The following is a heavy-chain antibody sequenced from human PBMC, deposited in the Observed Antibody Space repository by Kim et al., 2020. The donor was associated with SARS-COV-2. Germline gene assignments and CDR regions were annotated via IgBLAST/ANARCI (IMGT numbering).Heavy chain of an antibody. CDR3: AREVAAAGIPFDY. Sequence: YAGSVKSRITINPDTSKNQVSLQLTSVTPEDTAVYYCAREVAAAGIPFDYWGQGTLVTVSS. D-gene: IGHD6-13*01. J-gene: IGHJ4*02. V-gene: IGHV6-1*01.